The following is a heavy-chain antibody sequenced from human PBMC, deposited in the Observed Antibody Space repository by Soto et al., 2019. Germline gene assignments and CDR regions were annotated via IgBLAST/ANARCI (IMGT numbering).Heavy chain of an antibody. Sequence: GGSLRLSCAASGFTFSSYEMNWVRQAPGKGLEWVSYISSSGSTIYYADSVKGRFTISRDNAKNSLYLQMNSLRAEDTAVYYCARSADTYYDKTVGCFDIWGQGTMVTVSS. CDR2: ISSSGSTI. V-gene: IGHV3-48*03. CDR3: ARSADTYYDKTVGCFDI. CDR1: GFTFSSYE. D-gene: IGHD3-22*01. J-gene: IGHJ3*02.